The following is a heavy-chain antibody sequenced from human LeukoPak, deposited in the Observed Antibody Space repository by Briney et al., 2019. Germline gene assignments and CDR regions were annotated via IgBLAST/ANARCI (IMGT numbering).Heavy chain of an antibody. CDR2: INPSGGST. J-gene: IGHJ4*02. V-gene: IGHV1-46*01. D-gene: IGHD3-3*01. CDR1: GYTFIGYY. CDR3: ARDLKDLQGLR. Sequence: ASVKVSCKASGYTFIGYYMHWVRQAPGQGLEWMGIINPSGGSTSYAQKFQGRVTMTRDTSTSTVYMELSSLRSEDTAVYYCARDLKDLQGLRWGQGTLVTVSS.